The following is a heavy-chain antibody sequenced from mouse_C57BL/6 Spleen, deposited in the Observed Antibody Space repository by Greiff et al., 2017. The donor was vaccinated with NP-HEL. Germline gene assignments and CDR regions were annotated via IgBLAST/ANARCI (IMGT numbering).Heavy chain of an antibody. V-gene: IGHV14-4*01. J-gene: IGHJ2*01. CDR3: TTRGNRAWYVDY. Sequence: VQLQQSGAELVRPGASVKLSCTASGFNIKDDYMHWVKQRPEQGLEWIGWIDPENGDTEYASKFQGKATITADTSSNTAYLQLSSLTSEDAAVYYCTTRGNRAWYVDYWGQGTTLTVSS. CDR2: IDPENGDT. D-gene: IGHD2-1*01. CDR1: GFNIKDDY.